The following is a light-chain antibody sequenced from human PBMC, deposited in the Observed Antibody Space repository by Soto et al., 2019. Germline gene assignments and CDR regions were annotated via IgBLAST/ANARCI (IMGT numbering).Light chain of an antibody. V-gene: IGLV2-14*01. Sequence: QSALTQPASVSGSPGQSITISCTGTSSDVGGYNYVSWYQQHPGKAPKLMIYDVSNRPSGVSNRFSGSKSGNTASLTISGHKAEDEADYYCSSYTSSSTVVFGGGTMLTVL. J-gene: IGLJ2*01. CDR1: SSDVGGYNY. CDR3: SSYTSSSTVV. CDR2: DVS.